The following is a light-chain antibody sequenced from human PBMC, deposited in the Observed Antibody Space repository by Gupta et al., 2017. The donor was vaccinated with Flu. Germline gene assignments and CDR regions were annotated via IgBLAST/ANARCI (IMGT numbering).Light chain of an antibody. J-gene: IGKJ2*01. CDR2: TAS. V-gene: IGKV1-5*03. Sequence: DIQMTQSPSSLSASVGDRVTITCRASQSVSSWLAWFQQKPGKAPKLLIYTASILESGVPSRCSGSGSGTEFTLTISSLQPDDFATYYCQQYNTGKTFGQGTKLEIK. CDR3: QQYNTGKT. CDR1: QSVSSW.